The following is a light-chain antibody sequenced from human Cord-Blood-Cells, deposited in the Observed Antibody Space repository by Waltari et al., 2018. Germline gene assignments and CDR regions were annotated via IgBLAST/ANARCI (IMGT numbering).Light chain of an antibody. CDR2: AAS. J-gene: IGKJ2*01. Sequence: DLQLPQSPSPLSASVGDSVTITCRASQSISSYLNWYQQKPGKAPKLLIYAASSLQSGVPSRFSGSGSGTDFTLTISSLQPEDFATYYCQQSYSTPYTFGQGTKLEIK. CDR1: QSISSY. V-gene: IGKV1-39*01. CDR3: QQSYSTPYT.